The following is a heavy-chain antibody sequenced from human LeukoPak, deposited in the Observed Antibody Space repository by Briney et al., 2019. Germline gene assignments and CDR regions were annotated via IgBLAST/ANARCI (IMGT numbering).Heavy chain of an antibody. V-gene: IGHV1-18*04. D-gene: IGHD3-9*01. Sequence: ASVKVSCKASGYTFTSYGISWVRRAPGQGLEWMGWISAYNGNTNYAQKLQGRVTMTTDTSTSTAYMELRSLRSDDTAVYYCARALNYDILTGYSNWFDPWGQGTLVTVSS. CDR2: ISAYNGNT. J-gene: IGHJ5*02. CDR1: GYTFTSYG. CDR3: ARALNYDILTGYSNWFDP.